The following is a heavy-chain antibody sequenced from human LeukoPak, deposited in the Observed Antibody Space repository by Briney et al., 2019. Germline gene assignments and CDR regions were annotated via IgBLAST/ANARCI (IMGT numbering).Heavy chain of an antibody. CDR1: GGSFSDYY. CDR2: INHIAST. V-gene: IGHV4-34*01. J-gene: IGHJ3*01. CDR3: ARTPGGLTMGRKSHGTSADVFDV. D-gene: IGHD3-10*01. Sequence: PSETLSLTCGVDGGSFSDYYWSWLRQSPGKGLEWIGEINHIASTNYSPSLKSRVIISVDTSKNQFSLNLTSVIAADTAVYYRARTPGGLTMGRKSHGTSADVFDVWGQGTTVTVSS.